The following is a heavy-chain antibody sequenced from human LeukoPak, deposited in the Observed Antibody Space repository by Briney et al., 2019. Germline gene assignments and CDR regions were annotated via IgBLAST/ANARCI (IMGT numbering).Heavy chain of an antibody. J-gene: IGHJ5*02. D-gene: IGHD2-2*01. CDR2: VYYSGTT. V-gene: IGHV4-59*08. Sequence: SETLSLTCTVSGGSISGYYWSWIRQPPGKGLEWIGYVYYSGTTNYNPSLQSRVTISVDKSKNQFSLKLTSVTAADTAVYYCARQYCSSTSCYSLGWFDPWGQGTLVTVSS. CDR3: ARQYCSSTSCYSLGWFDP. CDR1: GGSISGYY.